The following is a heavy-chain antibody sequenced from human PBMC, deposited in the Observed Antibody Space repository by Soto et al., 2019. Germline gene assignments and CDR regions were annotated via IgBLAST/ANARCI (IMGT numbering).Heavy chain of an antibody. CDR1: GYTFTNYF. J-gene: IGHJ4*02. CDR2: INPSDGTT. Sequence: QVQLVQSGAEVKKPGASVKVSCKASGYTFTNYFIHWVRQAPGQGLEWMGIINPSDGTTSYAQKFQGRITVTRDTSTSTVDMELRSLRSEDTAVFYCARTISLGRGVITWPSDYWGQGTLVAVSS. D-gene: IGHD3-10*01. V-gene: IGHV1-46*01. CDR3: ARTISLGRGVITWPSDY.